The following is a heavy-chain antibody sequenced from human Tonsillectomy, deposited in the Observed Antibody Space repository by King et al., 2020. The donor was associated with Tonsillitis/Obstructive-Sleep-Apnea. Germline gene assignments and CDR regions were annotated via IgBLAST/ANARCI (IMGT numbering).Heavy chain of an antibody. V-gene: IGHV4-31*03. J-gene: IGHJ6*03. D-gene: IGHD2-15*01. CDR1: GGSISRGGYY. CDR2: VYDSEI. Sequence: VQLQESGPGLVKPSQTLSLTCSVSGGSISRGGYYWCWFRQHPGKGLEWIGYVYDSEISYNPSLSSRLTISLDTSNNHVSLNLRSVTAAYTAVYHFAILTPPYYLDVWGRGTTVTVAS. CDR3: AILTPPYYLDV.